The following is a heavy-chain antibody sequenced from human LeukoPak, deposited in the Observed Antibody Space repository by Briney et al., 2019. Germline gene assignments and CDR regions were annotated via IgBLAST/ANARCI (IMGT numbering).Heavy chain of an antibody. Sequence: SVKVSCKASGGTFSSYAISWVRQAPGQGLEWMGGIIPVFGTANYAQKFQGRVTITTDESTSTAYMELSSLRSEDTAVYYCARGTVGQYQLLSWWFDPWGRGTLVTVSS. J-gene: IGHJ5*02. D-gene: IGHD2-2*01. CDR1: GGTFSSYA. V-gene: IGHV1-69*05. CDR2: IIPVFGTA. CDR3: ARGTVGQYQLLSWWFDP.